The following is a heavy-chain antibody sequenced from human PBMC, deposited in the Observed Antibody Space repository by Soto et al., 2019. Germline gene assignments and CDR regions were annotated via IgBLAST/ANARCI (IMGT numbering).Heavy chain of an antibody. CDR3: ARSRVTAAREYFYYAMDA. J-gene: IGHJ6*02. V-gene: IGHV1-69*13. CDR2: IIPMFRTP. CDR1: GGTFRSYG. D-gene: IGHD6-6*01. Sequence: ASVKISCKASGGTFRSYGISWVRQAPGQGLEWMGLIIPMFRTPKYAQKFQGKVTIIADESTSTAYMELTSLRSEDTAVYYCARSRVTAAREYFYYAMDAWGQGTTVTVSS.